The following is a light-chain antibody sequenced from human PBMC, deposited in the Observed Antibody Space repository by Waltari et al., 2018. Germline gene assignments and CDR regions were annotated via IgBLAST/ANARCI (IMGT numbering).Light chain of an antibody. CDR3: QQRYSWPLT. J-gene: IGKJ4*01. CDR1: QSVSSSS. V-gene: IGKV3D-20*02. Sequence: EIVLTQSPGTLSLSPGERATPSCRASQSVSSSSLAWYQQKRGQAPRLLIYGVSSRATGIPDRFSGSGSGTDFTLTISSLEPEDFATYYCQQRYSWPLTFGGGTKVEIK. CDR2: GVS.